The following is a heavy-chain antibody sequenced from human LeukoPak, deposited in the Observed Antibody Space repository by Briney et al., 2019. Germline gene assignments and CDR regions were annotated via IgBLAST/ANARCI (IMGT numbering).Heavy chain of an antibody. V-gene: IGHV3-21*01. J-gene: IGHJ4*02. CDR2: ISTSRSYI. Sequence: GGSLRLSCAASGFTFSSYSMNWVRQAPGKGLEWVSSISTSRSYIYYADSVKGRFTISRDNAKNSLYLQMNSLRAEDTAVYYCARDIYYDSSGYYGSVYWGQGTLVTVSS. D-gene: IGHD3-22*01. CDR1: GFTFSSYS. CDR3: ARDIYYDSSGYYGSVY.